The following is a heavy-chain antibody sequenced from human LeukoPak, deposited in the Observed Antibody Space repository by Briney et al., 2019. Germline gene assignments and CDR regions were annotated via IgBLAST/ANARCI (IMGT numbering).Heavy chain of an antibody. J-gene: IGHJ4*02. CDR2: ISSSGSTI. CDR3: ARDGYWGYHDFDY. CDR1: GFTFSSYE. V-gene: IGHV3-48*03. D-gene: IGHD2-2*03. Sequence: PGGSLRLSCAASGFTFSSYEMNWVRQAPGKGLEWVSYISSSGSTIYYADSVKGRFTISRDNAKNSLYLQMNSLRAEDTAVYYCARDGYWGYHDFDYWGQGTLVTVSS.